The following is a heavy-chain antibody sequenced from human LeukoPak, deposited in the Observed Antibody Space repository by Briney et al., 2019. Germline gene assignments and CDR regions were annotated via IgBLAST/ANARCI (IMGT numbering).Heavy chain of an antibody. Sequence: ASVKVSCKASGYTFTSYGISWVRQAPGQGLEWMGWIGAYNGNTNYAQKLQGRVTMTTDTSTSTAYMELRSLRSDDTAVYYCARSPIVVVPAAGYSSGWHFDYWGQGTLVTVSS. CDR1: GYTFTSYG. D-gene: IGHD2-2*01. CDR2: IGAYNGNT. V-gene: IGHV1-18*01. J-gene: IGHJ4*02. CDR3: ARSPIVVVPAAGYSSGWHFDY.